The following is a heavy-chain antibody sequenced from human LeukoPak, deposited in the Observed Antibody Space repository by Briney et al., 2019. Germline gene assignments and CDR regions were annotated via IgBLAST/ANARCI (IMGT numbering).Heavy chain of an antibody. CDR1: GGSISSYY. J-gene: IGHJ3*02. D-gene: IGHD3-22*01. CDR2: IYYSGST. Sequence: KPSETLSLTCTVSGGSISSYYWSWIRQPPGKGLEWIGYIYYSGSTNYNPSLKSRVTISVDTSKNQFSLKLSSVTAADTAVYYCARSPYDRRDSDAFDIWGQGTMVTVSS. V-gene: IGHV4-59*01. CDR3: ARSPYDRRDSDAFDI.